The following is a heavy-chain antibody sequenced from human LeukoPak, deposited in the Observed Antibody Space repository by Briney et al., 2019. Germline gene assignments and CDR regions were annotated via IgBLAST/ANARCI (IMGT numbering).Heavy chain of an antibody. CDR2: IIPIFGTA. CDR3: ARDLSYCGGDCFRGGFDY. CDR1: GGTFSSYA. Sequence: SVKVSCKASGGTFSSYAISWVRQAPGQGLEWMGRIIPIFGTANYAQKFQGRVTITTDESTSTAYVELSSLRSEDTAVYYCARDLSYCGGDCFRGGFDYWGQGTLVTVPS. V-gene: IGHV1-69*05. D-gene: IGHD2-21*02. J-gene: IGHJ4*02.